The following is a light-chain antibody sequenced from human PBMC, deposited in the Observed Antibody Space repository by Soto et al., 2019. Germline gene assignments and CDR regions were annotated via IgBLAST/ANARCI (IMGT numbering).Light chain of an antibody. Sequence: IVLTQSPGTLSLSPGERATLSCRASQSVSNTYLAWYQQKPGQTPRLLLYAASSRATGIPDRFSGSGSAIDSAVALCGLEPEDFAVYCGQRYRISPPAVTFGGRTKVEIK. V-gene: IGKV3-20*01. CDR2: AAS. CDR3: QRYRISPPAVT. J-gene: IGKJ4*01. CDR1: QSVSNTY.